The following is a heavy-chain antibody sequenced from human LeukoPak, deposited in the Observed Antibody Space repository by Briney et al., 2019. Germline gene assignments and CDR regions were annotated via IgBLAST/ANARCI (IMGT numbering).Heavy chain of an antibody. J-gene: IGHJ4*02. Sequence: ASVKVSCKASGYTFTSYGVSWVRQAPGQGPEWMGWINPKSGGTNYAQKFQGRVTMTRDTSISTAYMELNRLRSDDTAVYYCARPDIGMADLDYWGQGTLVTVSS. CDR2: INPKSGGT. CDR3: ARPDIGMADLDY. D-gene: IGHD6-19*01. CDR1: GYTFTSYG. V-gene: IGHV1-2*02.